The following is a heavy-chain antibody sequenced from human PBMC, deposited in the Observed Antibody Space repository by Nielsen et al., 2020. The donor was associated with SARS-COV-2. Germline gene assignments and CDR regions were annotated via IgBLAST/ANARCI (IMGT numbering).Heavy chain of an antibody. CDR2: ISSSSSTI. Sequence: VRQAPGKGLEWVSYISSSSSTIYYADSVKGRFTISRDNAKNSLYLQMNSLRDEDTAVYYCARDITVAGTTLTRAYYYYYYGMDVWGQGTTVTVSS. V-gene: IGHV3-48*02. J-gene: IGHJ6*02. CDR3: ARDITVAGTTLTRAYYYYYYGMDV. D-gene: IGHD6-19*01.